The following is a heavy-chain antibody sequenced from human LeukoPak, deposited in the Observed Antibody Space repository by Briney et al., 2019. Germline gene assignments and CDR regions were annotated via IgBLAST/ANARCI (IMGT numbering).Heavy chain of an antibody. CDR2: IYPNSGGT. Sequence: ASVKVSCKASGYTFTGYYMHWVRQAPGQGLEWMGWIYPNSGGTNYAQKFQGRVTMTRDTSISTAYMELSRLRSDDTAVYYCARDPLYCSGGSCYNWFDPWGQGTLVTVSS. CDR1: GYTFTGYY. CDR3: ARDPLYCSGGSCYNWFDP. V-gene: IGHV1-2*02. D-gene: IGHD2-15*01. J-gene: IGHJ5*02.